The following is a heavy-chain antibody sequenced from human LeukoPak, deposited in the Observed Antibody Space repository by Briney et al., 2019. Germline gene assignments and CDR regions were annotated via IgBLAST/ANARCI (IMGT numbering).Heavy chain of an antibody. J-gene: IGHJ4*02. CDR3: ARHYGSGSMEYDY. CDR1: GGSISSYY. CDR2: IYYSGST. Sequence: SETLSLTCTVSGGSISSYYWSWIRQPPGKGLEWIGYIYYSGSTNYNPSLKSRVTISVDTSKNQFSLKLSSVTAADTAVYYGARHYGSGSMEYDYWGQGTLVTVSS. D-gene: IGHD3-10*01. V-gene: IGHV4-59*08.